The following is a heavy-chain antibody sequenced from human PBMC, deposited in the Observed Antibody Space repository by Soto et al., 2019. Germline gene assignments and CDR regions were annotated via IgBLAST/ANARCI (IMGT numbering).Heavy chain of an antibody. CDR2: ISSTSTNI. J-gene: IGHJ3*01. D-gene: IGHD2-21*01. V-gene: IGHV3-21*01. CDR1: GFTFSRYI. CDR3: TRVIASSSLVTFDV. Sequence: EVQLVESGGGLVKPGGSLRLSCAASGFTFSRYIMHWVRQAPGQGLEWIATISSTSTNIYYADSVKGRITISRDNPKNSLSLQMNSLTREDTAVYYCTRVIASSSLVTFDVWGQGTTVTVSP.